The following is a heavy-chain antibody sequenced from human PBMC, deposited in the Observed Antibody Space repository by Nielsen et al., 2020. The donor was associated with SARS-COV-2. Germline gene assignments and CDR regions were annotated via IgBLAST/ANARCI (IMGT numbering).Heavy chain of an antibody. J-gene: IGHJ6*02. CDR1: GFTFDDYA. Sequence: SLKISCAASGFTFDDYAMHWVRQAPGKGLEWVSGISWNSGSIGYADSVKGRFTISRDNAKNSLYLQMNSLRAEDTALYYCATVVTPGYYYYGMDVWGQGTTVTVSS. V-gene: IGHV3-9*01. CDR3: ATVVTPGYYYYGMDV. CDR2: ISWNSGSI. D-gene: IGHD4-23*01.